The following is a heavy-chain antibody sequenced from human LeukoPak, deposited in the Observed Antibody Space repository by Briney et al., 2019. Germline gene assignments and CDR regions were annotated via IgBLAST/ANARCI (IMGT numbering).Heavy chain of an antibody. CDR1: GYSISSGYY. J-gene: IGHJ5*02. CDR3: AKKYNTGLDP. D-gene: IGHD1-14*01. V-gene: IGHV4-38-2*02. CDR2: IYHSGST. Sequence: SETLSLTCTVSGYSISSGYYWGWIRQPPGKGLEWIGSIYHSGSTYYNPSLKSRVTISVDTSKNQFSLKLSSVTAADTAVYYCAKKYNTGLDPWGQGTLVTVSS.